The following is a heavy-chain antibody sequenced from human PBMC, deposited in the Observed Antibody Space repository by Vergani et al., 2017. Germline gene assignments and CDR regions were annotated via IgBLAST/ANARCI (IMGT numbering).Heavy chain of an antibody. Sequence: QVQLVQSGAEVKKPGSSVKVSCKASGGTFSSYAISWVRQAPGQGREWMGGIIPIFGTANYAQKFQGRVTITADESTSTAYMELSSLRSEDTAVYYCARERMVGYSSSWTFDYWGQGTLVTVSS. D-gene: IGHD6-13*01. CDR1: GGTFSSYA. CDR2: IIPIFGTA. V-gene: IGHV1-69*01. J-gene: IGHJ4*02. CDR3: ARERMVGYSSSWTFDY.